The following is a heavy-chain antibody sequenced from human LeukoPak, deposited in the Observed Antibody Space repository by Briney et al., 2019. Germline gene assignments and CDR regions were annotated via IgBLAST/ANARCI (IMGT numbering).Heavy chain of an antibody. Sequence: ASVKVSCKASGYTYTSYGISWVRQAPGQGLEWMGWISAYSGNTNYAQKLQGRVTMTTDTSTSTAYMELRSLRSYDTAVYYCARDEMATTLYYFDYWGQGTLVTVSS. D-gene: IGHD5-24*01. J-gene: IGHJ4*02. CDR3: ARDEMATTLYYFDY. CDR2: ISAYSGNT. CDR1: GYTYTSYG. V-gene: IGHV1-18*01.